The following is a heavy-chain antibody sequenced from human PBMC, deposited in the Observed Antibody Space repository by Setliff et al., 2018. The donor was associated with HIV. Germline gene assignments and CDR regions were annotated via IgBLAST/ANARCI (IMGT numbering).Heavy chain of an antibody. CDR3: ARHGRLSGWSSYYFDY. CDR2: IYASGST. CDR1: GGSISSGSYY. V-gene: IGHV4-61*02. D-gene: IGHD6-19*01. J-gene: IGHJ4*02. Sequence: SETLSLTCTVSGGSISSGSYYWNWIRQPAGKGLEWIGRIYASGSTNYNPSLKSRVTISVDTSKNQFSLKLTSVTAADTAVYYCARHGRLSGWSSYYFDYWDQGTLVTVSS.